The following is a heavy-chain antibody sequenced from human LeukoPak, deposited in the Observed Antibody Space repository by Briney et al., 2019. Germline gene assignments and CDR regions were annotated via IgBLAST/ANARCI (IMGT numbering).Heavy chain of an antibody. CDR1: GYTFTNYW. Sequence: GESLKISCGAAGYTFTNYWIGWVRQMPGKGLEWMGIMYPGDSDTRYSPSFQGQVTPSADKSISTAYLQWSSLKASDTAIYYCAASTYGSGAYVGFDSWGQGTLVTVSS. CDR3: AASTYGSGAYVGFDS. D-gene: IGHD3-10*01. CDR2: MYPGDSDT. V-gene: IGHV5-51*01. J-gene: IGHJ4*02.